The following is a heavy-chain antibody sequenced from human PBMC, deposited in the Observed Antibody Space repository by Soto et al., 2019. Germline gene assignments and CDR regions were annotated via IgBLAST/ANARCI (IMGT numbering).Heavy chain of an antibody. CDR2: ISYDGSNK. Sequence: GGSLRLSCAASGFTFSSYGMHWVRQAPGKGLEWVAVISYDGSNKYYADSVKGRFTISRDNSKNTLYLQMNSLRAEDTAVYYCAKGPGRFDPWGQGALVTVSS. CDR3: AKGPGRFDP. J-gene: IGHJ5*02. CDR1: GFTFSSYG. V-gene: IGHV3-30*18.